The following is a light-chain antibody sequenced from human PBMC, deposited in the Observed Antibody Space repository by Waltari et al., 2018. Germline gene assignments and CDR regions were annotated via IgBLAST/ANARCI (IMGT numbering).Light chain of an antibody. CDR1: SGHSSYA. CDR3: QTWGLV. Sequence: QLVLTQSPSASASLGASVKLTCTLSSGHSSYAIAWHQQQPEKGPRYLMKLNSDGSHSKGDGIPDRFSGSSSGAERYLTISSLQSEDEADYYCQTWGLVFGTGTKVTVL. V-gene: IGLV4-69*01. CDR2: LNSDGSH. J-gene: IGLJ1*01.